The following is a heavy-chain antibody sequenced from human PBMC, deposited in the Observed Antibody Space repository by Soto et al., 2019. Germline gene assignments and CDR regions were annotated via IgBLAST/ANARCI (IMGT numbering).Heavy chain of an antibody. V-gene: IGHV3-30*18. CDR1: GFTFSSYG. D-gene: IGHD2-15*01. CDR2: ISYDGSNK. J-gene: IGHJ1*01. CDR3: AKDETLDIVVVGTPFQH. Sequence: QVQLVESGGGVVQPGRSLRLSCAASGFTFSSYGMHWVRQAPGKGLEWVAVISYDGSNKYYADSVKGRFTISRDNSKNTLYLQMNSLRAEDTAVYYCAKDETLDIVVVGTPFQHWGQGTLVTVSS.